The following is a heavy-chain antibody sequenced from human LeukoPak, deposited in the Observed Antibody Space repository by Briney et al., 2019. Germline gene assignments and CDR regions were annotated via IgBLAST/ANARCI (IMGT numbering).Heavy chain of an antibody. CDR2: FDPEDGET. CDR3: ATDFGEAMVRGVITPGAFDY. J-gene: IGHJ4*02. D-gene: IGHD3-10*01. Sequence: GASVKASCKVSGYTLTELSMHWMRQAPGKGLEWMGGFDPEDGETIYAQKFQGRVTMTEDTSTDTAYMELSSLRSEDTAVYYCATDFGEAMVRGVITPGAFDYWGQGTLVTVSS. V-gene: IGHV1-24*01. CDR1: GYTLTELS.